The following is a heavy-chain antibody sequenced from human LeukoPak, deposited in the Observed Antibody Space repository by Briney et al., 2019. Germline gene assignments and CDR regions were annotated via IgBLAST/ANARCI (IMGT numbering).Heavy chain of an antibody. Sequence: GGSLRLSCAASGFTFSDHYMDWVRQAPGKGLEWVGRTRNKANSYTTEYAASVKGRFTISRDDSKNSLYLQMNSLKTEDTAVYYCASLYYDFWSGYNAFDIWGQGTMVTVSS. CDR1: GFTFSDHY. CDR2: TRNKANSYTT. J-gene: IGHJ3*02. CDR3: ASLYYDFWSGYNAFDI. D-gene: IGHD3-3*01. V-gene: IGHV3-72*01.